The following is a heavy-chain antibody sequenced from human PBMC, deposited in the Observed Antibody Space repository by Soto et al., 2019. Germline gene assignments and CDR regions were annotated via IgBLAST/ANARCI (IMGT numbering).Heavy chain of an antibody. CDR1: GYTFTSYA. V-gene: IGHV7-4-1*01. D-gene: IGHD3-16*01. J-gene: IGHJ6*02. CDR3: AREGSFQWGGSLGRYGMDV. CDR2: INTNTGNP. Sequence: EASVKVSCKASGYTFTSYAMNWVRQAPGQGLEWMGWINTNTGNPTYAQGFTGRFVFSLDTSVSTAYLQICSLKAEDTAVYYCAREGSFQWGGSLGRYGMDVWGQGTTVTVSS.